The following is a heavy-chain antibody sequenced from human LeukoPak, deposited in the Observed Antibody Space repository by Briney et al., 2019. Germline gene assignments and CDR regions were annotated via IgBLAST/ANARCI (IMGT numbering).Heavy chain of an antibody. V-gene: IGHV3-74*01. CDR1: GXTFSSYW. Sequence: AGGSLRLSCAASGXTFSSYWMHWVRQAPGKGLVWVSRISSDGSSTNYAGSVKGRFTISRDNAKNTLYLQMNSLRAEDTAVYYCARVIRSGWEGELSDWGQGTLVTVSS. D-gene: IGHD6-25*01. CDR2: ISSDGSST. J-gene: IGHJ4*02. CDR3: ARVIRSGWEGELSD.